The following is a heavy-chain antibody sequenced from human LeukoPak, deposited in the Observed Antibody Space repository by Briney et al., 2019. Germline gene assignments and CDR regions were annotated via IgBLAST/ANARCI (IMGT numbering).Heavy chain of an antibody. CDR2: IYPGDSDT. V-gene: IGHV5-51*01. CDR1: GYSFTSYW. D-gene: IGHD3-10*01. CDR3: ARHFPLLWFGELSVDY. J-gene: IGHJ4*02. Sequence: KNGESLQISCKGSGYSFTSYWIGWVRQLPGKGLEWMGIIYPGDSDTRYSPSFQGQVTISADKSISTAYLQWSSLKASDTAMYYCARHFPLLWFGELSVDYWGQGTLVTVSS.